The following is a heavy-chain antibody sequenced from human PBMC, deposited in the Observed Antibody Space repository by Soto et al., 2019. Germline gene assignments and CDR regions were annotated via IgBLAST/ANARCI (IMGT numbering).Heavy chain of an antibody. V-gene: IGHV3-48*01. CDR1: GFTFSSYS. CDR3: ARDGGDSSSWYFAFDI. D-gene: IGHD6-13*01. J-gene: IGHJ3*02. CDR2: ISSSSSTI. Sequence: SGFTFSSYSMNWVRQAPGKGLEWVSYISSSSSTIYYADSVKGRFTISRDNAKNSLYLQMNSLRAEDTAVYYCARDGGDSSSWYFAFDIWGQGTMVTVSS.